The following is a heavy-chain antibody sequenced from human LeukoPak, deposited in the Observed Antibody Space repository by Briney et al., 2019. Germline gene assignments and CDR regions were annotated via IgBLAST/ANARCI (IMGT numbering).Heavy chain of an antibody. D-gene: IGHD1-14*01. J-gene: IGHJ4*02. V-gene: IGHV3-53*01. CDR1: LFTPFATN. Sequence: GGSLRLSCVHSLFTPFATNISLVCPAPRKGVEWVSVLYIDGNTKYADSVQGRVTISRDNSKNTLYLEMNSLSPDDTAVYYCARGVEPLAANTWAYWGQGTPVTVSS. CDR2: LYIDGNT. CDR3: ARGVEPLAANTWAY.